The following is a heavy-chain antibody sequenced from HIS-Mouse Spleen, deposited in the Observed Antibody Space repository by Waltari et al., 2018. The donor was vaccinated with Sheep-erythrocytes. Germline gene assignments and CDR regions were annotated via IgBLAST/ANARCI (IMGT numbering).Heavy chain of an antibody. CDR1: GYTFTGYY. Sequence: QVQLVQSGAEVKKPGASVKVSCKASGYTFTGYYMHWVRQAPGQGLEGMGWINPNRGGQNDAQKCKGRVTMTRETSISTAYMERSRLRSDDTAVYYCARERGSSPGYWGQGTLVTVSS. J-gene: IGHJ4*02. CDR2: INPNRGGQ. V-gene: IGHV1-2*02. CDR3: ARERGSSPGY. D-gene: IGHD6-13*01.